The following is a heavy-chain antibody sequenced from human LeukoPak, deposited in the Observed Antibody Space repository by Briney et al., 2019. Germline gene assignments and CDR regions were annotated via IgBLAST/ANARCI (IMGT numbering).Heavy chain of an antibody. J-gene: IGHJ3*02. CDR2: IYSEGSV. CDR3: ARSRYLDWGGPFDM. Sequence: GGSLRLCFAASVSTVTTNYRTSGPQAPGKGLGWGSGIYSEGSVYYAESGRGGFTMSKADSTNTVYLQLNRLRGEATAIYYCARSRYLDWGGPFDMWGQGTMVTVSS. V-gene: IGHV3-66*01. CDR1: VSTVTTNY. D-gene: IGHD3-9*01.